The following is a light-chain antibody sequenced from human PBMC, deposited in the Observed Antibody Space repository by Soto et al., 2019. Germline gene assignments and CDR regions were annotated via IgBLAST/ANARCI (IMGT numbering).Light chain of an antibody. CDR3: QQRSNWPSIT. CDR1: QSVSSSY. CDR2: GAS. Sequence: EIVWTQSPGTRSLSPGETTTLSCSASQSVSSSYLAWYQQKPGQAPRLLIYGASSRATGIPDRFSGSGSGTDFTLTINSLEPEDFAVYYCQQRSNWPSITFGQGTRLEIK. J-gene: IGKJ5*01. V-gene: IGKV3D-20*02.